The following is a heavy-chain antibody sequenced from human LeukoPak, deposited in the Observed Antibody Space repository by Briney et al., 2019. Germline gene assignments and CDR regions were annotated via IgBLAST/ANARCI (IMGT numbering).Heavy chain of an antibody. D-gene: IGHD2-2*01. CDR3: ARDQRYCSSSSCPWEPFDY. J-gene: IGHJ4*02. CDR2: IYSGGTT. V-gene: IGHV3-53*01. CDR1: GFTASSNY. Sequence: GGSLRLSCAASGFTASSNYMSWVRQAPGKGLEWVSVIYSGGTTYYADSVKGRFTISRDNPKNTLYLQMNSLRAEDTAVYYCARDQRYCSSSSCPWEPFDYWGQGTLVTVSS.